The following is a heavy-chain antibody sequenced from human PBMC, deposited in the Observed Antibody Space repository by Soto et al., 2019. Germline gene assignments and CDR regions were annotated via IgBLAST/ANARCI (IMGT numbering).Heavy chain of an antibody. CDR1: GGSISSSSYY. D-gene: IGHD2-15*01. V-gene: IGHV4-39*01. CDR3: ASHALMYCSGGSCYYYGMDV. Sequence: SETLSLTCTVSGGSISSSSYYWGWIRQPPGKGLEWIGSIYYSGSTYYSPSLKSRVTISVDTSKNQFSLKLSSVTAADTAVYYCASHALMYCSGGSCYYYGMDVWGQGTTVTVSS. CDR2: IYYSGST. J-gene: IGHJ6*02.